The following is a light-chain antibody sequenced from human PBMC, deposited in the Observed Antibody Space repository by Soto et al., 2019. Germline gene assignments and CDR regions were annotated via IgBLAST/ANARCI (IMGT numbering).Light chain of an antibody. V-gene: IGLV2-8*01. Sequence: QSALTQPPSASGSPGQSVTISCTGTRSDVGGYNYVSWYQQHPGKAPKLMIYEVSKRPSGVPDRFSGSKSGNTASLTVSGLQAEDEADYYCSSYAGSNYVFGTGTKLTVL. CDR2: EVS. CDR1: RSDVGGYNY. CDR3: SSYAGSNYV. J-gene: IGLJ1*01.